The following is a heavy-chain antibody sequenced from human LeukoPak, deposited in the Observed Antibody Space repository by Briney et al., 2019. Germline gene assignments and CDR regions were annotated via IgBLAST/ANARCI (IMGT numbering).Heavy chain of an antibody. CDR3: AREYSGYDYYGMDV. Sequence: ASVKVSCKASGYTFTGHYMHWVRQAPGQGLEWMGWINPNSGGTNYAQKFQGRVTMTRDTSISTAYMELSRLRSDDTAVYYCAREYSGYDYYGMDVWGQGTTVTVSS. D-gene: IGHD5-12*01. CDR1: GYTFTGHY. V-gene: IGHV1-2*02. J-gene: IGHJ6*02. CDR2: INPNSGGT.